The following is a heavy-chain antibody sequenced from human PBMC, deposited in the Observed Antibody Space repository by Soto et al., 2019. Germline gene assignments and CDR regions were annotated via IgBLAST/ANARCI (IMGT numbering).Heavy chain of an antibody. D-gene: IGHD6-13*01. V-gene: IGHV3-23*01. CDR2: ISGSGGST. CDR3: AKDQGGYSSSWYVPYYYYYGMDV. J-gene: IGHJ6*02. CDR1: GFTFSSYA. Sequence: GGSLRLPCAASGFTFSSYAMSWVRQAPGKGLEWVSAISGSGGSTYYADSVKGRFTISRDNSKNTLYLQMNSLRAEDTAVYYCAKDQGGYSSSWYVPYYYYYGMDVWGQGTTVTVSS.